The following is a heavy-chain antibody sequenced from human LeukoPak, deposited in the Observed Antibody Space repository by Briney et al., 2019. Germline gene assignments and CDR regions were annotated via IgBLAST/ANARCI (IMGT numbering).Heavy chain of an antibody. CDR1: GVTVSINY. V-gene: IGHV3-66*01. CDR3: ARSSGSRGWYED. D-gene: IGHD6-19*01. Sequence: GGSLRLSCAASGVTVSINYMSWVRQAPGEGVEWGSVIYIGGSTYYSESVKGRFTISRDNSNNKLYLQMNSLRAEDTAVYYCARSSGSRGWYEDWGQGTLVTVSS. CDR2: IYIGGST. J-gene: IGHJ4*02.